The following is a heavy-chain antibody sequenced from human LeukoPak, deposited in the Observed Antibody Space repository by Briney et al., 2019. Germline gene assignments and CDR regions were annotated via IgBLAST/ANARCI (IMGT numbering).Heavy chain of an antibody. D-gene: IGHD4-17*01. CDR3: ARVPWRRDGDYYYYYGMDV. V-gene: IGHV3-13*01. CDR2: IGTAGDT. CDR1: GFTFSSYD. Sequence: GGSLRLSCGASGFTFSSYDMHWVRQATGKGLEWVSAIGTAGDTYYPGSVKGRFTISRENAKNSLYLQMNSLRAGDTAVYYCARVPWRRDGDYYYYYGMDVWGQGTTVTVSS. J-gene: IGHJ6*02.